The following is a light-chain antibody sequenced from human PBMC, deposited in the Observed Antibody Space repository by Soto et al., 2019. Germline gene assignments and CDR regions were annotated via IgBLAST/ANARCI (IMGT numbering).Light chain of an antibody. CDR2: LGF. CDR1: QSLLHSNGYNY. CDR3: IQSLQTPRT. Sequence: DIVMTQSPLSLPVTPGEPASISCRSSQSLLHSNGYNYLDWYLQKPGQSPQLLIYLGFNRPSGVPDRFSGSGSGTDFTLKISRVEAEDVGVYYCIQSLQTPRTFGQGTKVESK. J-gene: IGKJ1*01. V-gene: IGKV2-28*01.